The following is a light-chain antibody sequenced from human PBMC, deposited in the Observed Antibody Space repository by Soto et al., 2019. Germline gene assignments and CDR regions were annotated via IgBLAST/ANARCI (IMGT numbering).Light chain of an antibody. Sequence: TLSLSPGERAALSCRASQSVSSSYLAWYQQKPGQAPRLLIYGASSRATGIPDRFSGSGSGTDFTLTISRLEPEDFAVYYCQQYGSSPWTFGQGTKVDIK. CDR1: QSVSSSY. CDR3: QQYGSSPWT. J-gene: IGKJ1*01. CDR2: GAS. V-gene: IGKV3-20*01.